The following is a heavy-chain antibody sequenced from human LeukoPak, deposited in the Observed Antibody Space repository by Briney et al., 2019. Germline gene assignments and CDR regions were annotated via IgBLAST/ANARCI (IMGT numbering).Heavy chain of an antibody. CDR3: ASLLYDSGSYYGGPGRSGQIDY. Sequence: GGSLRLSCAASGFTFSSYAMHWVRQAPGKGLEWVAVVSYDGSNKYYADSVKGRFTISRDNSKNTLYLQMNSLRAEDTAVYYCASLLYDSGSYYGGPGRSGQIDYWGQGTLVTVSS. CDR2: VSYDGSNK. V-gene: IGHV3-30-3*01. CDR1: GFTFSSYA. J-gene: IGHJ4*02. D-gene: IGHD1-26*01.